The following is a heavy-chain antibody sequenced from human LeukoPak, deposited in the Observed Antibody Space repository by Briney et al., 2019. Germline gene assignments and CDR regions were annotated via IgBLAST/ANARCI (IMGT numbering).Heavy chain of an antibody. CDR2: IYSGGST. CDR3: SGGVSTGPPDY. V-gene: IGHV3-66*02. CDR1: GFTVSSNY. D-gene: IGHD5/OR15-5a*01. Sequence: AGGSLRLSCAASGFTVSSNYMSWVRQAPGKGLEWVSVIYSGGSTYYADSVKGRFTISRDNSKNTLYLQMNSLRAEDTAVYYCSGGVSTGPPDYWGQGTLVAVSS. J-gene: IGHJ4*02.